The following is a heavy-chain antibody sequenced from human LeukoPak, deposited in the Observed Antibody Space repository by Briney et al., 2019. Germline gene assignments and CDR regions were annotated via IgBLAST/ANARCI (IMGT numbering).Heavy chain of an antibody. CDR2: IRYDGSNK. CDR1: GFTFSSYG. D-gene: IGHD2-2*01. V-gene: IGHV3-30*02. Sequence: PGGSLRLSCAASGFTFSSYGMHWVRQAPGKGLEWVAFIRYDGSNKYYADFVKGRFTISRDNSKNTLYLQMNSLRAEDTAVYYCAKCGVEIVVVPADGNCWFDPWGQGTLVTVSS. CDR3: AKCGVEIVVVPADGNCWFDP. J-gene: IGHJ5*02.